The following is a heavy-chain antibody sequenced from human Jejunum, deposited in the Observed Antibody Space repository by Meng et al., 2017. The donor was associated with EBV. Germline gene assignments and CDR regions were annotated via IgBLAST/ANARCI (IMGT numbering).Heavy chain of an antibody. V-gene: IGHV7-4-1*02. J-gene: IGHJ5*02. CDR1: GYTFTDYA. Sequence: VQLVQSGSGLKKPGASVRLSCKASGYTFTDYAISWVRQAPGQGLEWMGWINTANGNPTYAQAFTGRFVFSLDTSVNTAFLQISDLKAEDSALYYCARIRYGTGTDWFDPWGQGTLVTVSS. CDR3: ARIRYGTGTDWFDP. D-gene: IGHD3-10*01. CDR2: INTANGNP.